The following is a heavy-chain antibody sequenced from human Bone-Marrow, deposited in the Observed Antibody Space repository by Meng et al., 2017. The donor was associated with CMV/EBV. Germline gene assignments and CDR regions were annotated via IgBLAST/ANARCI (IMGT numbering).Heavy chain of an antibody. CDR1: GFTFSHSD. D-gene: IGHD3-16*01. CDR2: ISFHGRNK. J-gene: IGHJ5*02. CDR3: AKETSKGLYKWFDP. Sequence: SGFTFSHSDMHWVRQAPGKGLEWVALISFHGRNKHYAASVQGRFTVSRDNSKNTLYLQMNSLRVEDTALYYCAKETSKGLYKWFDPWGQGTLVTVSS. V-gene: IGHV3-30*18.